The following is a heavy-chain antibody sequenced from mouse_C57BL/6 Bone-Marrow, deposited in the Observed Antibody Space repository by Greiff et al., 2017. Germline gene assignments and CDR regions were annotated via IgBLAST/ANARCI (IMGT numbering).Heavy chain of an antibody. CDR3: VRHRGLYYAMDY. CDR1: GFSFNTYA. CDR2: IRSKSNNYAT. Sequence: EVQGVESGGGLVQPKGSLKLSCAASGFSFNTYAMNWVRQAPGKGLEWVARIRSKSNNYATYYADSVKDRFTISRDDSESMLYLQMNNLKTEDTAMYYCVRHRGLYYAMDYWGQGTSVTVSS. V-gene: IGHV10-1*01. D-gene: IGHD3-3*01. J-gene: IGHJ4*01.